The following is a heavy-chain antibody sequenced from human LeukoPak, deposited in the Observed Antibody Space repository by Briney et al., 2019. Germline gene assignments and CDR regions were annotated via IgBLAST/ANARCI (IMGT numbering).Heavy chain of an antibody. CDR3: GVFWSGYYTIDMDV. V-gene: IGHV3-74*01. D-gene: IGHD3-3*01. CDR2: INSDGSST. CDR1: GFTFSSYW. J-gene: IGHJ6*03. Sequence: GGSLRLSCAACGFTFSSYWMHWVRQAPGKGLVWVSRINSDGSSTSYADSVKGRFTISRDNAKNTLYLQMNSLRAEDTAVYYCGVFWSGYYTIDMDVWGKGTTVTVSS.